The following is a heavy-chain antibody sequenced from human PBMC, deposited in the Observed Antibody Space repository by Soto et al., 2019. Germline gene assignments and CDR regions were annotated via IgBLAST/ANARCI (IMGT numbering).Heavy chain of an antibody. D-gene: IGHD3-22*01. V-gene: IGHV4-34*01. Sequence: PSETLSLTCAVYGGSFSGYYWSWIRQPPGKGLEWIGEINHSGSTNYNPSLKSRVTISVDTSKNQFSLKLSSVTAADTAVYYCASPPNGCGPPGYFDFWGQGPLVTVSS. CDR3: ASPPNGCGPPGYFDF. J-gene: IGHJ4*02. CDR2: INHSGST. CDR1: GGSFSGYY.